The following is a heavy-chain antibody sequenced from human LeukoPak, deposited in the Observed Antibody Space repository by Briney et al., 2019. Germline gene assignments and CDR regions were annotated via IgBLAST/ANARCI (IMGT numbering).Heavy chain of an antibody. CDR1: GFTFRNHG. Sequence: PGRSLRLSCVASGFTFRNHGMNWVRQAPGKGLEWVAGIWYDGSNKDYVDSVKGRFTISRDNSKNTLYLEMNSLTVEDTAVYYCARALQNIAFYYYYYMDVWGKGTTVTVSS. J-gene: IGHJ6*03. CDR2: IWYDGSNK. CDR3: ARALQNIAFYYYYYMDV. D-gene: IGHD5-24*01. V-gene: IGHV3-33*01.